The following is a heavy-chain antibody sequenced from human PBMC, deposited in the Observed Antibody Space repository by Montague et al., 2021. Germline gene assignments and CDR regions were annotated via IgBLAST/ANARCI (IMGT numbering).Heavy chain of an antibody. J-gene: IGHJ5*02. V-gene: IGHV4-39*01. D-gene: IGHD2-15*01. CDR2: IYYNGTT. CDR1: GGSISSASYY. Sequence: SETLSHTCTVSGGSISSASYYWGWIRQPPGKGLEFIGVIYYNGTTYHNPSLKSRVTVSMDTSKNQLSLKLSSVTAADTAVYYCARSLYCRGGSCYSGFDPWGQGTLVTASS. CDR3: ARSLYCRGGSCYSGFDP.